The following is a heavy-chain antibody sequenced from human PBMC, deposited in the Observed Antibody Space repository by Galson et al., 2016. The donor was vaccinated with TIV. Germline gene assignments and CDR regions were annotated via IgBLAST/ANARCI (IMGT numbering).Heavy chain of an antibody. CDR3: ARAKAGEISFLVDY. V-gene: IGHV3-30*01. J-gene: IGHJ4*02. Sequence: SLRLSCAASGFTFSSNAMHWVRQAPGKGLEWLTVISRDGSSYYYADSVKGRLTISRDNSKNALYLQMNSLRPDDTAVYYCARAKAGEISFLVDYWGQGTLVTVSS. D-gene: IGHD3-16*02. CDR2: ISRDGSSY. CDR1: GFTFSSNA.